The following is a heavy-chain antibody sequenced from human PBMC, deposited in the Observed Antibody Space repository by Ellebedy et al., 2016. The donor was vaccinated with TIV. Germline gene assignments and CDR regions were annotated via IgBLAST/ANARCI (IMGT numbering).Heavy chain of an antibody. D-gene: IGHD1-26*01. CDR2: IYYSGST. CDR3: ARHVTEIVGANIVGATFDY. V-gene: IGHV4-39*01. Sequence: SETLSLTXTVSGGSISSSSYYWGWIRQPPGKGLEWIGSIYYSGSTYYNPSLKSRVTISVDTSKNQFSLKLSSVTAADTAVYYCARHVTEIVGANIVGATFDYWGQGTLVTVSS. J-gene: IGHJ4*02. CDR1: GGSISSSSYY.